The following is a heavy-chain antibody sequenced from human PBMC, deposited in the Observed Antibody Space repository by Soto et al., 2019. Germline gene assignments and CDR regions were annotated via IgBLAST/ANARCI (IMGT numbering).Heavy chain of an antibody. CDR1: GFPFSTYA. CDR2: INSDSTTT. J-gene: IGHJ4*02. Sequence: GGSLRLSCAVSGFPFSTYAMHWVRQAPGKGLEWISYINSDSTTTFHADSVKGRFTVSRDNAKNSLYLQMSSLRHEDTAVYYCARDLSHWGQGTLVTVSS. CDR3: ARDLSH. V-gene: IGHV3-48*02.